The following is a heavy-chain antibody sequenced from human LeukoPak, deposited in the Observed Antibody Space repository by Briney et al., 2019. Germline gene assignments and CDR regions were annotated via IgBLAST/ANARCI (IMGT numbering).Heavy chain of an antibody. Sequence: RGSLRLSCAASGFTFSSYWMSWVRQAPGKGLEWVANIKQDGSEKYYVDSVKGRFTISRDNAKNSLYLQMNGLRAEDTAVYYCASFGDGYMKHWGQGTLVTVSS. CDR1: GFTFSSYW. D-gene: IGHD5-24*01. CDR2: IKQDGSEK. J-gene: IGHJ4*02. V-gene: IGHV3-7*01. CDR3: ASFGDGYMKH.